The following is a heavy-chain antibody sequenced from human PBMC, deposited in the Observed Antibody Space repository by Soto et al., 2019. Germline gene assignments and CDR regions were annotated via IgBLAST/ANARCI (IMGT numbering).Heavy chain of an antibody. CDR1: GGSITTGGYY. CDR2: FYYSGIT. V-gene: IGHV4-61*08. J-gene: IGHJ4*02. CDR3: AADSSTYHGHRFDY. D-gene: IGHD2-2*01. Sequence: LSLTCTVSGGSITTGGYYWSWIRQPPGKGLEWIGYFYYSGITNYNPSLKSRVTISVDTSKTQFSLKLSSVTAADTAVYYCAADSSTYHGHRFDYWGQGTLVTDSS.